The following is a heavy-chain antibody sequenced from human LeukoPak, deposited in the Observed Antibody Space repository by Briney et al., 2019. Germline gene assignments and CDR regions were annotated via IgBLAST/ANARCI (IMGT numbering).Heavy chain of an antibody. J-gene: IGHJ4*02. V-gene: IGHV3-7*01. Sequence: GGSLRLSCAASGFTFTTYWMTWVRQAPGKGLEWVANIKQDGSDKYYVDSVKGRFTISRNNTQNSLYLQMNSLRAEDTAVYYCARDKIVGATLLDYWGQGALVIVSS. CDR3: ARDKIVGATLLDY. CDR1: GFTFTTYW. D-gene: IGHD1-26*01. CDR2: IKQDGSDK.